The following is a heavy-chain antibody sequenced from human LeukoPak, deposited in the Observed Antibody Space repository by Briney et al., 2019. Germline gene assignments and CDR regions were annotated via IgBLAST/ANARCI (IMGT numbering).Heavy chain of an antibody. CDR1: GCTFTSYD. CDR2: MNPNSGNT. V-gene: IGHV1-8*01. D-gene: IGHD6-6*01. CDR3: ARGDRVAARPFYY. Sequence: GASVRVSCKASGCTFTSYDINWVRQATGQGLEWMGWMNPNSGNTGYAQKFQGRVTTTRNTSISTAYMELSSLRSEDTAVYYCARGDRVAARPFYYWGQGTLVTVSS. J-gene: IGHJ4*02.